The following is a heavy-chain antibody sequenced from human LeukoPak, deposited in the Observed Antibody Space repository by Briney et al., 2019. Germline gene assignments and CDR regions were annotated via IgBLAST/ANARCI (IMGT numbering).Heavy chain of an antibody. CDR1: GFTFSSYS. V-gene: IGHV3-21*01. CDR2: ISSSSYI. D-gene: IGHD2-2*01. J-gene: IGHJ5*02. CDR3: ARDLGAYCSSTSCYNWFGP. Sequence: AGGSLRLSCAASGFTFSSYSMNWVRRAPGKGLEWVSSISSSSYIYYADSVKGRFTISRDNAKNSLYLQMNSLRAEDTAVYYCARDLGAYCSSTSCYNWFGPWGQGTLVTVSS.